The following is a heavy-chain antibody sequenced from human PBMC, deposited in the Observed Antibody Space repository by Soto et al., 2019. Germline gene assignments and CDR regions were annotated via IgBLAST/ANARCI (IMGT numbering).Heavy chain of an antibody. CDR3: ARELVGATNSFDY. CDR2: ISYDGSNK. V-gene: IGHV3-30-3*01. D-gene: IGHD1-26*01. CDR1: GFTFSSYA. Sequence: QVQLVESGGGVVQPGRSLRLSCAASGFTFSSYAMHWVRQAPGKGLEWVAVISYDGSNKYYADSVKGRFTISRDNSKSTLYLQMNSLRAEDTAVYYCARELVGATNSFDYWGQGTLVTVSS. J-gene: IGHJ4*02.